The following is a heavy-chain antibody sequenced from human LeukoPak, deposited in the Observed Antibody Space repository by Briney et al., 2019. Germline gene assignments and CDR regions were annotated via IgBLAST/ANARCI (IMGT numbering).Heavy chain of an antibody. CDR3: ARDGGSSEFDY. V-gene: IGHV3-30*03. D-gene: IGHD3-16*01. Sequence: GGSLRLSCVASGFSFSGYGIHWVRQAPGKGLEWVAVISYDGSNKYYADSVKGRFTISRDNSKNTLYLQMNSLRAEDTAVYYCARDGGSSEFDYWGQGTLVSVSS. CDR1: GFSFSGYG. J-gene: IGHJ4*02. CDR2: ISYDGSNK.